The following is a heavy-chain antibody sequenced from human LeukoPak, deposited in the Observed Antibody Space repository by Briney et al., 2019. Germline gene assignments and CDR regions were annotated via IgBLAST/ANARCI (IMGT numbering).Heavy chain of an antibody. Sequence: PGGSLRLSCAASGFIFSIYAMSWVRQAPGKGLEWVSTISGSGGSTYYADSVKGRFTISRDNSKNTVYLQMNSLRAEDTAVYYCPKDRSCINDVCHGDSDYWGQGTLVTVSS. CDR1: GFIFSIYA. J-gene: IGHJ4*02. D-gene: IGHD2-8*01. CDR3: PKDRSCINDVCHGDSDY. V-gene: IGHV3-23*01. CDR2: ISGSGGST.